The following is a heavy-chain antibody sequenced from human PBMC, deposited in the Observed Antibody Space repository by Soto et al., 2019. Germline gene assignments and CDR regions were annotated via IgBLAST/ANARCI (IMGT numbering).Heavy chain of an antibody. V-gene: IGHV4-59*12. CDR1: GDSIRSYY. CDR3: ARAYGGFDNGLDV. CDR2: IYYSGST. J-gene: IGHJ6*02. D-gene: IGHD5-12*01. Sequence: QVQLQESGPGLVKPSETLSLTCTVSGDSIRSYYWTWIRQPPGKGLELIGYIYYSGSTRYNPSLKSRVTISVDMSKNQFSLKLCSVIAADTAVYYCARAYGGFDNGLDVWGQGTAVTVSS.